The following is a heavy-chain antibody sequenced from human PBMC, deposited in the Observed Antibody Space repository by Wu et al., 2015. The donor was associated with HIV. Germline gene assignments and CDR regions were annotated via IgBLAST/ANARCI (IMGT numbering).Heavy chain of an antibody. Sequence: QVQLVQSGGEVKKPGDSVKVSCKASGYTFTTYAISWVRQAPGQGLEWMGWISTYNGKTDYTQKVQGRVTLTTDTSTSTAYMELRSLTSDDTAMYYCAVMVRGVIIRRCFDYWGQGTLVIVSS. CDR2: ISTYNGKT. V-gene: IGHV1-18*01. CDR3: AVMVRGVIIRRCFDY. J-gene: IGHJ4*02. CDR1: GYTFTTYA. D-gene: IGHD3-10*01.